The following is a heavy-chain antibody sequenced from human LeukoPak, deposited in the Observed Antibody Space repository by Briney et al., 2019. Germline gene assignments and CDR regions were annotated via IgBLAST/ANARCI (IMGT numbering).Heavy chain of an antibody. Sequence: PGGSLRLSCGASGFTFSTYTMNWVRQAPGKGLEWVSSISSCSNYIYYADSVKGRFTISRDNAKNSLYLQMNSLRAEDTAVYYCAREGTDAFGIWGQGTMVTVSS. CDR3: AREGTDAFGI. CDR1: GFTFSTYT. J-gene: IGHJ3*02. V-gene: IGHV3-21*01. CDR2: ISSCSNYI.